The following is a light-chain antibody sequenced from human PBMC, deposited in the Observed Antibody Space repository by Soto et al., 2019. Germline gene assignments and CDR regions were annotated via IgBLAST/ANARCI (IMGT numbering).Light chain of an antibody. J-gene: IGLJ3*02. V-gene: IGLV2-14*01. CDR1: RSDVGGYNY. CDR2: EVS. Sequence: QPASVSGSPGQAITISCTGTRSDVGGYNYVSWYQQHPGKAPKLMIYEVSNRPSGVSNRFSGSKSGNTASLTISGLQAEDEADYYCSSYTRSSTRVFGGGTKLTVL. CDR3: SSYTRSSTRV.